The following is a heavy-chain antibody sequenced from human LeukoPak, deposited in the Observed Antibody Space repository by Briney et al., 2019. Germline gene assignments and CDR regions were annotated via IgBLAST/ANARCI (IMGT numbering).Heavy chain of an antibody. J-gene: IGHJ5*02. Sequence: SGTLSLTCAVSGGSISSTNWWNWVRQPPGKGLEWIGQIYHSGSTNYNPSLKSRVTMSVDKSKNQFSLKLSSVTAADTAVYYCARGIVVPAAIRNWFDPWGQGTLVTVSS. CDR1: GGSISSTNW. CDR3: ARGIVVPAAIRNWFDP. V-gene: IGHV4-4*02. CDR2: IYHSGST. D-gene: IGHD2-2*01.